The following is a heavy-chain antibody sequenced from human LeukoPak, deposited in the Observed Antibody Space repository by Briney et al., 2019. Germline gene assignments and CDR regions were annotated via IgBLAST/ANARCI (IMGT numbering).Heavy chain of an antibody. Sequence: PGGSLRLSCAASRFTFSSYSMNWVRQAPGKGLEWVSSISSSSSYIYYADSVKGRFTISRDNAEMSLYLQMDSLRAEDTAIYFCARGRDGYKYWGPGTRVTVSS. D-gene: IGHD5-24*01. CDR2: ISSSSSYI. CDR1: RFTFSSYS. CDR3: ARGRDGYKY. V-gene: IGHV3-21*04. J-gene: IGHJ4*02.